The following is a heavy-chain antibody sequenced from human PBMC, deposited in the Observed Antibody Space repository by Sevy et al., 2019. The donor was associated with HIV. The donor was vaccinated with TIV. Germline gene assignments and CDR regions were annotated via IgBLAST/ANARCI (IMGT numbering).Heavy chain of an antibody. V-gene: IGHV3-23*01. CDR2: ISGSARST. J-gene: IGHJ4*02. CDR1: GFTFTSYA. CDR3: AKDGHYYDCSGDYLNYFDY. D-gene: IGHD3-22*01. Sequence: GESLKISCAASGFTFTSYAMSWVRQAPGKGLEWVSAISGSARSTYYADSVKGRFTISRDNSKNTLYLLINSLRAEDTAIYYCAKDGHYYDCSGDYLNYFDYWGQGTLVTVSS.